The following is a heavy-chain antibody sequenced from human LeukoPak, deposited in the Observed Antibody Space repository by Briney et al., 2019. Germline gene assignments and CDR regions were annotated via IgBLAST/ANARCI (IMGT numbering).Heavy chain of an antibody. CDR1: GFSFSSHN. CDR2: ISASTSSI. CDR3: AASSGSGNYAYYLDY. D-gene: IGHD3-22*01. J-gene: IGHJ4*02. Sequence: HTGGSLRLSCAASGFSFSSHNMDWVRQAPGKGLEWVSYISASTSSIYYADSVKGRFTISRDIGKNSLYLQMNSLRAEDTAVYYRAASSGSGNYAYYLDYWGQGTLVTVSS. V-gene: IGHV3-48*04.